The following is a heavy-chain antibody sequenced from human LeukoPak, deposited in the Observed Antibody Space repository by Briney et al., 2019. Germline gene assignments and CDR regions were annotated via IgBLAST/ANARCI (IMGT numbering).Heavy chain of an antibody. D-gene: IGHD2-2*01. V-gene: IGHV3-21*01. CDR2: ISSRSSYI. CDR1: GCTLSRYS. CDR3: ARGGNLYCSATSCYDFDY. J-gene: IGHJ4*02. Sequence: GGSLRLSCAASGCTLSRYSMNWVRQAPGKGREWVSSISSRSSYIYYGDSVKGRFTISRDNAKNSLYLQINNLRAEDTAVYYCARGGNLYCSATSCYDFDYWGQGTLVTVSS.